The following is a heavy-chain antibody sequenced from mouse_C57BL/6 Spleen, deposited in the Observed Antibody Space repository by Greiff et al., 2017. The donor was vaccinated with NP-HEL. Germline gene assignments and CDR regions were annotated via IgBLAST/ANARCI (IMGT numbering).Heavy chain of an antibody. CDR3: TRDDYDKEFAY. CDR2: ISSGGDYI. V-gene: IGHV5-9-1*02. D-gene: IGHD2-4*01. Sequence: EVNVVESGEGLVKPGGSLKLSCAASGFTFSSYAMSWVRQTPEKRLEWVAYISSGGDYIYYADTVKGRFTISRDNARNTLYLQMSSLKSEDTAMYYCTRDDYDKEFAYWGQGTLVTVSA. J-gene: IGHJ3*01. CDR1: GFTFSSYA.